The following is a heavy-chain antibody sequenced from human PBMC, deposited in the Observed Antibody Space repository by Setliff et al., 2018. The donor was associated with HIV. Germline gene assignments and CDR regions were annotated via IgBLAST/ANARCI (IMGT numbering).Heavy chain of an antibody. Sequence: SETLSLTCTVSGQFISDGYYWGWIRQPPGKGLEWIGSVYHSGKTYYNPSLKSRVTMSADTSKNQISLMLRSMTAADTAVYYCAKHDFGEGSCFDPWGQGSQVTVS. CDR1: GQFISDGYY. CDR3: AKHDFGEGSCFDP. J-gene: IGHJ5*02. D-gene: IGHD3-16*01. V-gene: IGHV4-38-2*02. CDR2: VYHSGKT.